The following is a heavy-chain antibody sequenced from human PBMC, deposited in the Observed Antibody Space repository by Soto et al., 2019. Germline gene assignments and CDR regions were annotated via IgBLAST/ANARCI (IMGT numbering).Heavy chain of an antibody. D-gene: IGHD3-9*01. CDR3: ARDRGEHYDILTGYYTRGALDY. J-gene: IGHJ4*02. Sequence: SETLSLTCTVSGGSISSYYWSWIRQPPGKGLEWIGYIYYSGSTNYNPSLKSRVTISVDTSKNQFSLKLSSVTAADTAVYYCARDRGEHYDILTGYYTRGALDYWGQGTLVTVSS. CDR2: IYYSGST. V-gene: IGHV4-59*01. CDR1: GGSISSYY.